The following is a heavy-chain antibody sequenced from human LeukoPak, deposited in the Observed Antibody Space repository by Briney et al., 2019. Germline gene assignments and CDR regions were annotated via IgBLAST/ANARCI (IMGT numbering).Heavy chain of an antibody. D-gene: IGHD2-2*01. CDR3: ARDLMVDCSSTSCRPLYYYYYGMDV. J-gene: IGHJ6*02. CDR1: GYTFTSYG. CDR2: ISAYNGNT. Sequence: ASVKVSCKASGYTFTSYGISWVRQAPGQGLEWMGWISAYNGNTNYAQKLQGRVTMTTDTSTSTAYMELRSLRSDDTAVYYCARDLMVDCSSTSCRPLYYYYYGMDVWGQGTTVTVSS. V-gene: IGHV1-18*01.